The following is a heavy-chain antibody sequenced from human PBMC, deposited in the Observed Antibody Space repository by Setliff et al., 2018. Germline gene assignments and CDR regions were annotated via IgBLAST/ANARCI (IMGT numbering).Heavy chain of an antibody. CDR3: ARDRTAYNYGMDV. Sequence: SETLSLTCTVSGGSIRNYYWSWIRQPPGKGLEWIGYVYYTGTTNYDPSLKSRVTISVDPAKNQVSLKLSSATAADTAVYYCARDRTAYNYGMDVWGQGTTVTVSS. V-gene: IGHV4-59*01. J-gene: IGHJ6*02. D-gene: IGHD5-18*01. CDR2: VYYTGTT. CDR1: GGSIRNYY.